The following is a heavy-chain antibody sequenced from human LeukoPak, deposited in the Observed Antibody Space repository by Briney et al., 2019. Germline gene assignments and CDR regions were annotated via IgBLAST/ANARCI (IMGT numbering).Heavy chain of an antibody. CDR1: GFTFSDYN. V-gene: IGHV3-21*03. D-gene: IGHD3-10*01. Sequence: PGGSLRLSCAASGFTFSDYNMNWVRQSPEKGLEWVSSITSGTTYIYYADSVKGRFTISRDNSKNTLYLQMNSLKTEDTAVYYCTRDPYYYGSGSLWGQGTMVTVSS. J-gene: IGHJ3*01. CDR2: ITSGTTYI. CDR3: TRDPYYYGSGSL.